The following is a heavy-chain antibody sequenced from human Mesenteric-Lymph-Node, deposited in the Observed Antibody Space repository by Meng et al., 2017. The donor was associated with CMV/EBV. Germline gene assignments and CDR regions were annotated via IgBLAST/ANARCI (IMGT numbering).Heavy chain of an antibody. CDR2: INPSGCST. CDR1: GYTFTSYY. J-gene: IGHJ4*02. Sequence: ASVKVSCKASGYTFTSYYMHWVRQAPGQGLEWMGIINPSGCSTSYAQKFQGRVTMTRDTSTSTVYMELSSLRSEDTAVYYCARDHMGIAARRGSDYWGQGTLVTVSS. D-gene: IGHD6-6*01. CDR3: ARDHMGIAARRGSDY. V-gene: IGHV1-46*01.